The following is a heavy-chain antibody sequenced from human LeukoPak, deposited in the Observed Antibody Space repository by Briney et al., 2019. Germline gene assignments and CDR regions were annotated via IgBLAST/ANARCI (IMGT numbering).Heavy chain of an antibody. D-gene: IGHD1-1*01. J-gene: IGHJ4*02. Sequence: PGGSLRLSCAASGFIFSNYGMHWVRQAPGKGLEWVAFMRYDGSNKYYLDFVRGRFNISRDNSKSSLYLQMNSLRGEDTALYYCVKSVKNWNLDYWGQGTLVSVSS. CDR3: VKSVKNWNLDY. CDR2: MRYDGSNK. V-gene: IGHV3-30*02. CDR1: GFIFSNYG.